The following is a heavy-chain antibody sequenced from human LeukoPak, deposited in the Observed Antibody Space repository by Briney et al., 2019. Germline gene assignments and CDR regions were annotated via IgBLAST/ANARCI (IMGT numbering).Heavy chain of an antibody. CDR2: INPNSGGT. V-gene: IGHV1-2*02. J-gene: IGHJ6*03. Sequence: ASVKVSCKASGYTFTGYYMHWVRQAPGQGLEWMGWINPNSGGTNYAQKLQGRVTMTTDTSTSTAYMELRSLRSDDTAVYYCARLVVYYYYYYMDVWGKGTTVTVSS. D-gene: IGHD2-15*01. CDR3: ARLVVYYYYYYMDV. CDR1: GYTFTGYY.